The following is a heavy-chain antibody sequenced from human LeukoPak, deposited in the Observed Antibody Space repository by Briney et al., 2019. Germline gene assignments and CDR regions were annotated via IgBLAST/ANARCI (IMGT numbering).Heavy chain of an antibody. J-gene: IGHJ5*02. D-gene: IGHD2-2*01. Sequence: GASVKVSCKASGYTFTSYGISWVRQAPGQGLEWMGWISAYNGNTNYAQKLQGRVTMTTDTSTSTDYMELRSLRSDDTAVYYCARDRDYCSSTSCYADNWFDPWGQGTLVTVSS. CDR3: ARDRDYCSSTSCYADNWFDP. CDR2: ISAYNGNT. V-gene: IGHV1-18*01. CDR1: GYTFTSYG.